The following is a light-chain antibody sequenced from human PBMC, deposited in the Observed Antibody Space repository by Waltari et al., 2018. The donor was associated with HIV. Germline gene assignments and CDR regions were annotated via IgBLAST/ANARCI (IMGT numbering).Light chain of an antibody. CDR3: SSQAGSKVV. J-gene: IGLJ2*01. CDR2: DVI. CDR1: SSDVGGYNY. V-gene: IGLV2-8*01. Sequence: QSALTQPPSASGSPGQSVTLSCTGTSSDVGGYNYVSWHQQHPGKAPKLRLYDVIKRPSGCPDRYSGSKSGNTASLTVAGRQPEEEADYYCSSQAGSKVVFGGGTRLTVL.